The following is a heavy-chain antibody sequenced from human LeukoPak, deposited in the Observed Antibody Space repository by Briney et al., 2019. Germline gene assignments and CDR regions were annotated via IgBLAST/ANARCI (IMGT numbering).Heavy chain of an antibody. Sequence: GGSLRLSCSASGFSFGSSAMSWVRQVPGRGLEWVSAVKSNGITYYADSVKGRFTVSRGNSRNTLFLELSNLRAEDTGLYYCAKRLYPEELPGSFFESWGQGTQVTVSS. V-gene: IGHV3-23*01. D-gene: IGHD3-10*01. J-gene: IGHJ4*02. CDR3: AKRLYPEELPGSFFES. CDR1: GFSFGSSA. CDR2: VKSNGIT.